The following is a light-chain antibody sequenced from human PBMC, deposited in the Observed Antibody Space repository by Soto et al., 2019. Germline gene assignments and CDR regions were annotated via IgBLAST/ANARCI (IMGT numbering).Light chain of an antibody. Sequence: DIQMTQSPSTLSASVGDRVTITCRASQSISSWLAWYQQKPGRAPKLLIYKASSLETGDPARFSGSGSGTEFTLIISSLQPDDFASYYCQQYGSSSRWTFDQGPKVEIK. CDR3: QQYGSSSRWT. CDR2: KAS. J-gene: IGKJ1*01. V-gene: IGKV1-5*03. CDR1: QSISSW.